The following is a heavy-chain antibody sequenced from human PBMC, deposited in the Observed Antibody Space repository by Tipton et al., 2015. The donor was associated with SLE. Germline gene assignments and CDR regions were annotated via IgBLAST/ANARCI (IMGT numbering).Heavy chain of an antibody. V-gene: IGHV3-53*01. CDR2: SYIGGGGT. CDR1: AFSVSAYH. J-gene: IGHJ6*02. D-gene: IGHD1-14*01. CDR3: ARENPLGGMDV. Sequence: QLVQSGGGLVQPGGSLRLSCAASAFSVSAYHMTWVRQAPGKGLEWVAVSYIGGGGTAYADSVKGRFTISRDNAKNSLYVQMNSLRADDTAVYYCARENPLGGMDVWGQGTTVTVSS.